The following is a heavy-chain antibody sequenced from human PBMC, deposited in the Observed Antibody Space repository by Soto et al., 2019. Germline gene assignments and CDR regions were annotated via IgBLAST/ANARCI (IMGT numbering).Heavy chain of an antibody. J-gene: IGHJ4*02. CDR1: GFTFSSYW. V-gene: IGHV3-7*04. D-gene: IGHD2-2*01. CDR3: ARGGGCSPGSHNFDS. Sequence: EVQLVESGGGLVQPGGSLRLSCAASGFTFSSYWMSWVRQAPGKGLEWVANIKQDGSEKYYVDSVKGRFTISRDNAKNSLYRKRNSLRAEDTVVYYWARGGGCSPGSHNFDSGGKGPLVPVSS. CDR2: IKQDGSEK.